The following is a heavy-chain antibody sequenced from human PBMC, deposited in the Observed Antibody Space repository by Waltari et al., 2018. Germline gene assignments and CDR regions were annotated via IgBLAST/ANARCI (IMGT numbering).Heavy chain of an antibody. D-gene: IGHD1-26*01. Sequence: EVQLVQSGAEVKKPGESLKISCKGSGYSFTSYWIGWGRQMPGKGLEWMGIIYPGDSDTRYSPSFQGQVTISADKSISTAYLQWSSLKASDTAMYYCARSLYSGSYYYYYGMDVWGQGTTVTVSS. J-gene: IGHJ6*02. V-gene: IGHV5-51*01. CDR1: GYSFTSYW. CDR2: IYPGDSDT. CDR3: ARSLYSGSYYYYYGMDV.